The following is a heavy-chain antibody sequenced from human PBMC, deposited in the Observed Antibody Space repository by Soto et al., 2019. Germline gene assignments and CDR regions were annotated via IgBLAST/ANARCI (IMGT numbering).Heavy chain of an antibody. V-gene: IGHV4-59*01. J-gene: IGHJ6*02. D-gene: IGHD3-9*01. CDR2: VYSGGGT. Sequence: PSETLSLTCTVSGGSISSYYWSWIRQPPGKGLEWIGYVYSGGGTNYSPSFMGRVTISVDTTDNQFSLKLNSVTAADTAVYYCAREKTPMSPHYFYYGMDVWGQGTTVTVSS. CDR3: AREKTPMSPHYFYYGMDV. CDR1: GGSISSYY.